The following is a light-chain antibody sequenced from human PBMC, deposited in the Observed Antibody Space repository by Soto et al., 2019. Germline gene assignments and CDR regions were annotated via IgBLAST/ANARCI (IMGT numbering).Light chain of an antibody. V-gene: IGLV2-23*02. CDR2: EVT. J-gene: IGLJ2*01. CDR3: CSYAGGSTPVV. CDR1: SSDVGSYNF. Sequence: QSALTQPASVSGSPGQSITISCTGTSSDVGSYNFVSWYQQCPGRAPKLMIFEVTKRPSGVSNRFSGSKSGSTASLTISGLQAEDEADYYCCSYAGGSTPVVFGGGTKVTVL.